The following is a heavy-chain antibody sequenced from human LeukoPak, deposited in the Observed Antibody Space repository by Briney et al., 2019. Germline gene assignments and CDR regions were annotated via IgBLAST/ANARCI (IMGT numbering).Heavy chain of an antibody. CDR1: GFTFSSYW. D-gene: IGHD6-19*01. Sequence: GGSLRLSCAASGFTFSSYWMSWVRQAPGKGLEWVANIKQDGSEKYYVDSVKGRFTISRDNAENSLYLQMNILRAEDTAVYYCARTWNNGGWYVTFDYWGQGTLVTVSS. CDR2: IKQDGSEK. V-gene: IGHV3-7*01. CDR3: ARTWNNGGWYVTFDY. J-gene: IGHJ4*02.